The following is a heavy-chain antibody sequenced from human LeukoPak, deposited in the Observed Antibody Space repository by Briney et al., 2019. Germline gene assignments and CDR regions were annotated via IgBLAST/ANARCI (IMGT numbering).Heavy chain of an antibody. CDR1: GGSFSGYY. Sequence: SETLSLTCAVYGGSFSGYYWSWTRQPPGKGLEWIGEINHSGSTNYNPSLKSRVTISVDTSKNQFSLKLSSVTAADTAVYYCARDEGMWGGYDLSYWGQGTLVTVSS. CDR3: ARDEGMWGGYDLSY. D-gene: IGHD5-12*01. J-gene: IGHJ4*02. V-gene: IGHV4-34*01. CDR2: INHSGST.